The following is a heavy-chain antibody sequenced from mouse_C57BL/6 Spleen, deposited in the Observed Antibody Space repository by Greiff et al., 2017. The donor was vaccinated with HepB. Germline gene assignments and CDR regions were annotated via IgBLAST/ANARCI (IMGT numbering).Heavy chain of an antibody. D-gene: IGHD1-1*01. CDR3: ARSFITTVVADWYFDV. CDR1: GYTFTSYW. CDR2: IHPNSGST. V-gene: IGHV1-64*01. J-gene: IGHJ1*03. Sequence: QVQLQQPGAELVKPGASVKLSCKASGYTFTSYWMHWVKQRPGQGLEWIGMIHPNSGSTNYNEKFKSKATLTVDKSSSTAYMQLSSLTSEDSAVYYWARSFITTVVADWYFDVWGTGTTVTVSS.